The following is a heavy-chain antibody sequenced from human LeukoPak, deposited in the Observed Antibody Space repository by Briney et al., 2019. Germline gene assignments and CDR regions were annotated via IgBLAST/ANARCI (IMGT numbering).Heavy chain of an antibody. CDR2: ISSGSTIK. V-gene: IGHV3-48*02. D-gene: IGHD3-16*01. J-gene: IGHJ6*02. CDR3: ATDRGGNGMDV. Sequence: GGSLRVSCEASGFTLSTYSMKWVRQAPGKGLEWVSYISSGSTIKYYADSVRGRFSISRDNAKNSLYLQMNSLRDEDTAVYYCATDRGGNGMDVWGQGTTVTVSS. CDR1: GFTLSTYS.